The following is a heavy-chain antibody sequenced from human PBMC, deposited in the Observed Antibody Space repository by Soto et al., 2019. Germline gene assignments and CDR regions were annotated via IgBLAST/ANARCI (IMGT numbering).Heavy chain of an antibody. V-gene: IGHV3-23*01. Sequence: GGSLRLSCAASGFTFNNYVMSWVRQAPGKGLEWVSGISGSGGSTYYAGSVKGRFTISRDNSENTIYLQMNSLRAEDTAVYYCAKAAGSDLTAYYWGKSTNKFFFDYWGRGTLVTVSS. J-gene: IGHJ4*02. CDR2: ISGSGGST. CDR1: GFTFNNYV. D-gene: IGHD3-9*01. CDR3: AKAAGSDLTAYYWGKSTNKFFFDY.